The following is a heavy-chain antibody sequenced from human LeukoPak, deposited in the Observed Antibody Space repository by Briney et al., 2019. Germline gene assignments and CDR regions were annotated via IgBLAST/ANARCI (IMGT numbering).Heavy chain of an antibody. CDR1: GYIFATYW. CDR2: IYPGDSET. D-gene: IGHD5-12*01. J-gene: IGHJ6*03. Sequence: GDSLKLSCNGSGYIFATYWIGLVRQMPGKGPEWMGFIYPGDSETKYSLSFQSPSPISVDTSNGTAYLQWTSLKASDTAMYFCARHIEYSGSRGFYYYYYIDVWGKGTTVTVSS. CDR3: ARHIEYSGSRGFYYYYYIDV. V-gene: IGHV5-51*01.